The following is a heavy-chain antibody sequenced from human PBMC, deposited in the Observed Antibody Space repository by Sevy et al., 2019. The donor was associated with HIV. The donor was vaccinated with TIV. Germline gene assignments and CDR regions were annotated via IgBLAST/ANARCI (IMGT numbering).Heavy chain of an antibody. CDR3: AAGAFPAVILNWFDP. V-gene: IGHV1-69*04. CDR1: GGTFSSYA. Sequence: ASVKVSCKASGGTFSSYAISWVRQAPGQGLEWMGRIIPILGIANYAQKFQGRVTITADKSTSTAYMELSSLRSEDTAVYYCAAGAFPAVILNWFDPWGQGTLVAVSS. J-gene: IGHJ5*02. CDR2: IIPILGIA. D-gene: IGHD3-22*01.